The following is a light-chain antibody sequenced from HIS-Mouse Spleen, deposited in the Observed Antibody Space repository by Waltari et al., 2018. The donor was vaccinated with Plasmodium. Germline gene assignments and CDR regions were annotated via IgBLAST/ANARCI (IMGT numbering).Light chain of an antibody. Sequence: SYELTQPPSVSVSPRQTARITCPGDALPKKKPYWYQQKSGQAPVLVIYEDSKRPSGIPERISGSSSGTMATLTISGAQVEDEADYYCYSTDSSGNHRVFGGGTKLTVL. CDR2: EDS. CDR3: YSTDSSGNHRV. CDR1: ALPKKK. J-gene: IGLJ3*02. V-gene: IGLV3-10*01.